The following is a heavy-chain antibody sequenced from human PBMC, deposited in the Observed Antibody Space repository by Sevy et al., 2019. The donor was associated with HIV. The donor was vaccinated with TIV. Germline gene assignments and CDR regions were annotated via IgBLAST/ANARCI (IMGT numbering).Heavy chain of an antibody. Sequence: ASVKVSCKPSGDTFTNDYMHWVRQAPAQGLEWMGIIEPSAGTASYAEKFQGRVTLAWETSTSTLYMDRSSLRSEDTAVYYCVRADPSQHFDSWGQGTLVTVSS. CDR1: GDTFTNDY. J-gene: IGHJ4*02. V-gene: IGHV1-46*01. CDR3: VRADPSQHFDS. CDR2: IEPSAGTA.